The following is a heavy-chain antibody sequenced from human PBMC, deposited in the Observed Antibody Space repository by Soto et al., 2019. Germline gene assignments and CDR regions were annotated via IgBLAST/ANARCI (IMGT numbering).Heavy chain of an antibody. V-gene: IGHV4-61*01. CDR3: AREAAGSISIDY. CDR1: GGSVSSGSYY. D-gene: IGHD6-13*01. J-gene: IGHJ4*02. CDR2: IYYSGST. Sequence: PSETLSLTCTVSGGSVSSGSYYWSWIRQPPGKGLEWIGYIYYSGSTNYNPSLKSRVTISVDTSKNQFSLKLSSVTAADTAVYYCAREAAGSISIDYWGQGTLVTVSS.